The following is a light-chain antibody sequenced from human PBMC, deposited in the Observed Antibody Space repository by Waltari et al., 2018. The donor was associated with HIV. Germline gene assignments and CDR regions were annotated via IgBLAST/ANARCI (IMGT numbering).Light chain of an antibody. J-gene: IGLJ1*01. Sequence: SSELTQDPAVSVALGQTVRIPCQGDRLRSYYASWYQQKPVQAPVLVKYGKNNRPSGIPDRFSGSSSGNTASLTITGAQAEDEADYYCNSRDSSGNHHVFGTGTKVTVL. CDR1: RLRSYY. V-gene: IGLV3-19*01. CDR2: GKN. CDR3: NSRDSSGNHHV.